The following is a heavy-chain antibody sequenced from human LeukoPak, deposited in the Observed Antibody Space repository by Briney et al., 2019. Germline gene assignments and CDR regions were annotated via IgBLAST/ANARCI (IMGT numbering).Heavy chain of an antibody. D-gene: IGHD5-12*01. Sequence: GGSLRLSCTASGFTFGDYAMSWFRQAPGKGLECVSVISNGGNTYYADSVKGRFTISRDISKNTVYLQMNSLRAEDTGVYYCAGDKTTSGYYEFDFWGQGALVTVSS. J-gene: IGHJ4*02. CDR3: AGDKTTSGYYEFDF. CDR1: GFTFGDYA. CDR2: ISNGGNT. V-gene: IGHV3-53*01.